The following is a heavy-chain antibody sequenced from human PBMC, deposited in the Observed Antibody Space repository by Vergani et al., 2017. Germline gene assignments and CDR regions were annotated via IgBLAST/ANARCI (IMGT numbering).Heavy chain of an antibody. D-gene: IGHD3-10*01. V-gene: IGHV5-51*03. Sequence: EVQLVQSGAEVKKPGESLKISCQGSGYSITNYWIAWVRQRPGKGLEWMGIIYAGDSDVRYSPSFQGQVTMSVDKSLSTAYLQWRSLKASDSAMYYCARLRFGSHWYFDLWGRGTLVTVSS. CDR2: IYAGDSDV. CDR1: GYSITNYW. CDR3: ARLRFGSHWYFDL. J-gene: IGHJ2*01.